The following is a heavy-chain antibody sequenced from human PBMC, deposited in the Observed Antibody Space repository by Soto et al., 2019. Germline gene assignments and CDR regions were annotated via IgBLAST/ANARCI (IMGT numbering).Heavy chain of an antibody. CDR2: ISSSSYT. Sequence: PGGSLRLSCAASGFTFSDYYMSWIRQAPGKGLEWVSYISSSSYTNYADSVKGRFTISRDNAKNSLYLQMNSLRAEDTAVYYCARDGALRYSSSSTGYFDYWGQGTLVTVSS. V-gene: IGHV3-11*06. J-gene: IGHJ4*02. CDR1: GFTFSDYY. CDR3: ARDGALRYSSSSTGYFDY. D-gene: IGHD6-6*01.